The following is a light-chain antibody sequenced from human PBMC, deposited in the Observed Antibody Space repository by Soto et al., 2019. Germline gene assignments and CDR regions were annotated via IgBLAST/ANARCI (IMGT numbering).Light chain of an antibody. Sequence: QSVLTQPASVSGSPGQSITISCTGTRSDVGAHNFVSWYQHHPGKAPKLIIYDVSNRPSGVPTRFSGSKSGNTATLTISGLQAEDEADYYCNACTVTNVYVFGTGIKVTVL. CDR1: RSDVGAHNF. CDR3: NACTVTNVYV. V-gene: IGLV2-14*01. CDR2: DVS. J-gene: IGLJ1*01.